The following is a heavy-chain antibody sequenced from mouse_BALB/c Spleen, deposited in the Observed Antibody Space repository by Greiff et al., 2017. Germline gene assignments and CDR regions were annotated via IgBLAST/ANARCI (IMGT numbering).Heavy chain of an antibody. V-gene: IGHV2-6-2*01. J-gene: IGHJ4*01. Sequence: VKLVESGPDLVAPSQSLSITCTVSGFSLTSYGVHWVRQPPGKGLEWLVVIWSDGSTTYNSALKSRLSISKDNSKSQVFLKMNSLQTDDTAMYYCARHAPYDYPYAMDYWGQGTSVTVSS. CDR3: ARHAPYDYPYAMDY. CDR1: GFSLTSYG. D-gene: IGHD2-4*01. CDR2: IWSDGST.